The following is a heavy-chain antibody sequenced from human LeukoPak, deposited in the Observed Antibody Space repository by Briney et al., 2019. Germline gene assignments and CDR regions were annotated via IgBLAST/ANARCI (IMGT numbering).Heavy chain of an antibody. D-gene: IGHD4-17*01. CDR2: INHSGST. Sequence: SETLSLTCAVYGGSFSGNCWSWIRQPPGKGLEWIGEINHSGSTNYNPSLKSRVTISVDTSKKQFSLKLSSVTAADTAVYYCAGLRILDDYGDYSYWGQGTLVTVSS. CDR3: AGLRILDDYGDYSY. J-gene: IGHJ4*02. CDR1: GGSFSGNC. V-gene: IGHV4-34*01.